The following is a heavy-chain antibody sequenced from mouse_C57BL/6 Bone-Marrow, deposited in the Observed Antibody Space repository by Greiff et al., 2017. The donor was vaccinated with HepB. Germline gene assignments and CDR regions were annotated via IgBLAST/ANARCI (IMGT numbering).Heavy chain of an antibody. CDR1: GYTFTDYY. CDR3: ARGIYYYGSSPAWFAY. D-gene: IGHD1-1*01. Sequence: EVHLVESGPVLVKPGASVKMSCKASGYTFTDYYMNWVKQSHGKSLEWIGVINPYNGGTSYNQKFKGKATLTVDKSSSTAYMELNSLTSEDSAVYYCARGIYYYGSSPAWFAYWGQGTLVTVSA. J-gene: IGHJ3*01. CDR2: INPYNGGT. V-gene: IGHV1-19*01.